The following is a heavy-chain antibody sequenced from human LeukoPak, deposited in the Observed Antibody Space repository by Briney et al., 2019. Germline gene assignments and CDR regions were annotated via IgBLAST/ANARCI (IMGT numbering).Heavy chain of an antibody. CDR3: AGMTYNSSPFDP. CDR2: INSGNGNT. D-gene: IGHD3-22*01. V-gene: IGHV1-3*01. J-gene: IGHJ5*02. Sequence: ASVKVSCKSSGYIFTPYGIHWVRQAPGQRPEWMGWINSGNGNTKYSQKFQGRVTITRDTSASTAYMELSSLTSEDTAVYFCAGMTYNSSPFDPWGQGTLVTVSS. CDR1: GYIFTPYG.